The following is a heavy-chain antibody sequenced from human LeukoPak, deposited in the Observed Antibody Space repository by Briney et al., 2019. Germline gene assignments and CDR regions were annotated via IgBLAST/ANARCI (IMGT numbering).Heavy chain of an antibody. J-gene: IGHJ4*02. CDR2: ISAYNGNT. V-gene: IGHV1-18*01. D-gene: IGHD6-13*01. CDR1: GYTFTSYG. Sequence: ASVKVSCKASGYTFTSYGISWVRQAPGQGLEWMGWISAYNGNTNYAQKLQGRVTMTTDTSTSTAYMELRSLRSDDTAVYYCARDLNSKQQLVVFDYWGQGTLVTVSS. CDR3: ARDLNSKQQLVVFDY.